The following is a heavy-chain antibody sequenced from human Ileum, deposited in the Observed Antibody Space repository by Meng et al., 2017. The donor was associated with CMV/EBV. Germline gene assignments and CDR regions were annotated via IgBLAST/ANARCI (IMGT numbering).Heavy chain of an antibody. V-gene: IGHV3-30-3*01. CDR2: ISHDGSNN. J-gene: IGHJ4*02. CDR1: GFTLSRYA. D-gene: IGHD2-21*01. CDR3: ASVADY. Sequence: RSLGLSWVVSGFTLSRYAMHWVRQAPGKGLEGVAAISHDGSNNYHADSVKGRFTISRDMSTDTLYLQMNSLRVEDTAIYYCASVADYWGQGTLVTVSS.